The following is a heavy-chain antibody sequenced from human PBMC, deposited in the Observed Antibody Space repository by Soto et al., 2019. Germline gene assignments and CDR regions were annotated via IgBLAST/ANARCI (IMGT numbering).Heavy chain of an antibody. CDR3: ARDRLTVVHFD. CDR2: ISGYNGNT. V-gene: IGHV1-18*01. CDR1: GYIFTNYG. J-gene: IGHJ4*02. Sequence: QIHLVQSGAEVKKPGASVKVSCKTSGYIFTNYGISWLRQAPGQGLEWVGWISGYNGNTNYAQKFQGRVTMTPDTSTSTVYMELRSLRADDTAVYYCARDRLTVVHFDWGQGTLVIVSS. D-gene: IGHD4-17*01.